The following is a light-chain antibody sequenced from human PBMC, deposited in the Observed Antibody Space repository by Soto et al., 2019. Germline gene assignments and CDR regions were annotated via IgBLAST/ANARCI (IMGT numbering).Light chain of an antibody. CDR1: QSVSSN. V-gene: IGKV3-15*01. CDR3: HQYKSWPRGT. CDR2: GAS. Sequence: EIVMTQSPATLSVSPGERATLSCRASQSVSSNLARYQQKPGQAPRLLIYGASARATGIPARFSGSGSGTEFTLTISSLQSEDFAVYYCHQYKSWPRGTFGQGTTVEIK. J-gene: IGKJ1*01.